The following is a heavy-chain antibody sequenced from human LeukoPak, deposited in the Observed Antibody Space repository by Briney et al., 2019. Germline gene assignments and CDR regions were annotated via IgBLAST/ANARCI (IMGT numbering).Heavy chain of an antibody. CDR1: GFTFDDYG. V-gene: IGHV3-30*02. CDR2: IRYDGSNK. CDR3: AKDAAVALYYFDY. J-gene: IGHJ4*02. D-gene: IGHD6-19*01. Sequence: GGSLRLSCAASGFTFDDYGMSWVRQAPGKGLEWVAFIRYDGSNKYYADSVKGRFTISRDNSKNTLYLQMNSLRAEDTAVYYCAKDAAVALYYFDYWGQGTLVTVSS.